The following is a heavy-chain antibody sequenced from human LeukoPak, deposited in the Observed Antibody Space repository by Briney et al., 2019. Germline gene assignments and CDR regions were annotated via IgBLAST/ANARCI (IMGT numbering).Heavy chain of an antibody. D-gene: IGHD6-19*01. CDR3: ARPYSSGWYGDFDY. V-gene: IGHV4-39*01. Sequence: SETLSLTCTVSGGSISSSSYYWGWIRQPPGKGLEWIGSIYYSGSTYCNPSLKSRVTISVDTSKNQFSLKLSSVTHADTAVYYCARPYSSGWYGDFDYWGQGTLVTVSS. CDR1: GGSISSSSYY. CDR2: IYYSGST. J-gene: IGHJ4*02.